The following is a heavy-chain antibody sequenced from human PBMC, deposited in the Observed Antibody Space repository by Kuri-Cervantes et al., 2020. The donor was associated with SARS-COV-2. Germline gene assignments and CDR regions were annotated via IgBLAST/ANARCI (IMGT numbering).Heavy chain of an antibody. V-gene: IGHV1-18*01. CDR3: ARGERITMVRGVIIKEGDFDY. D-gene: IGHD3-10*01. CDR2: ISAYNGNT. CDR1: GYTFTSYG. Sequence: ASVKVSCKASGYTFTSYGISWVRQAPGQGLEWMGWISAYNGNTNYAQKLQGRVTMTTDTSTSTAYMELRSLRSEDTAVYYCARGERITMVRGVIIKEGDFDYWGQGTLVTVSS. J-gene: IGHJ4*02.